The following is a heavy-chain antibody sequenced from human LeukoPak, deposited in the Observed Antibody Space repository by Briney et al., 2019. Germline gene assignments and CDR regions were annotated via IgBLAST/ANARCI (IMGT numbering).Heavy chain of an antibody. V-gene: IGHV4-4*07. CDR3: AREEVFLWLGELSQYFDY. CDR2: IYTSGST. CDR1: GGSISSYY. J-gene: IGHJ4*02. Sequence: SETLSLTCTVSGGSISSYYWSWIRQPAGKGLEWIGRIYTSGSTNYNPSLKSRVTISVDTSKNQFSLKLSSVTAADTAVYYCAREEVFLWLGELSQYFDYWGQGTLVTVSS. D-gene: IGHD3-10*01.